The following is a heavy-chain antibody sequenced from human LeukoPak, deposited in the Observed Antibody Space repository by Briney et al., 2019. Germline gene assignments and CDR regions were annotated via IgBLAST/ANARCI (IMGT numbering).Heavy chain of an antibody. CDR1: GGSISRGGYY. V-gene: IGHV4-31*03. CDR2: IYYSGST. CDR3: ARGAYYYDSSGYYRYFDY. J-gene: IGHJ4*02. D-gene: IGHD3-22*01. Sequence: SETLSLTCTVSGGSISRGGYYWIWIRQHPGKGLEGIGYIYYSGSTYYNPSLKSRVTISVDTSENQFSLKLSSVNAADTAVYYCARGAYYYDSSGYYRYFDYWGQGTLVTVSS.